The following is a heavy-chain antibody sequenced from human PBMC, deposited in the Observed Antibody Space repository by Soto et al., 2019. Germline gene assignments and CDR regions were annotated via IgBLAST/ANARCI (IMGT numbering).Heavy chain of an antibody. CDR3: ARGGGITIFGVVILNWFDP. CDR1: GDSISSSSYY. J-gene: IGHJ5*02. V-gene: IGHV4-39*07. D-gene: IGHD3-3*01. Sequence: SETLSLTCTVSGDSISSSSYYWGWIRQPPGKGLEWIGIFCYSGSTYYNPSLKSRVTISVDTSNHQFSLKLSSVTAADTAVYYCARGGGITIFGVVILNWFDPWGQGNLVTVSS. CDR2: FCYSGST.